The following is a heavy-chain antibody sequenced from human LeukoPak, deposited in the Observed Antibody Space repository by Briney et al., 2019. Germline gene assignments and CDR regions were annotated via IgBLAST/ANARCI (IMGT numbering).Heavy chain of an antibody. J-gene: IGHJ4*02. Sequence: ASVKVSCKASGYTFTSYYMHWVRQAPGRGLEWMGIINPSGGSTSYAQKFQGRVTMTRDMSTSTVYMELSSLRSEDTAVYYCARTMVRGVIPDKVFDYWGQGTLVTVSS. V-gene: IGHV1-46*01. CDR2: INPSGGST. D-gene: IGHD3-10*01. CDR3: ARTMVRGVIPDKVFDY. CDR1: GYTFTSYY.